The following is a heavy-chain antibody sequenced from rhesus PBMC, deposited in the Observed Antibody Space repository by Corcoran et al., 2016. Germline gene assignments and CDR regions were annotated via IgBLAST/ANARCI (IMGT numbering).Heavy chain of an antibody. J-gene: IGHJ1*01. CDR3: VRRGLVPREYFQY. CDR1: GVSVHRGSLY. Sequence: QLQLRESGPGLGEPSATLSLTCFVSGVSVHRGSLYWCWVRQPPGKGLVWIGSINHSGRTYYTPSRRSRVTMSVDTSKNQFSLKLSSVTAADTAVYYCVRRGLVPREYFQYWGQGTLAIVSS. CDR2: INHSGRT. V-gene: IGHV4-122*02. D-gene: IGHD3-40*01.